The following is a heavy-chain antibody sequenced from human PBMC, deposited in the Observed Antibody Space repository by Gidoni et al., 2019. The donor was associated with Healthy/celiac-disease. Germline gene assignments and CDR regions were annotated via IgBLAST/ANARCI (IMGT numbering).Heavy chain of an antibody. CDR2: IRSSGSTI. J-gene: IGHJ6*02. CDR3: ARGEAPRFLEWSLYYYYGMDV. V-gene: IGHV3-48*03. Sequence: EVQLVESGGGLVQPGGSLILSCAASGFPFSSYEMNWVRQAPGKGVEWVSYIRSSGSTIYYADSVKGRFTISRDNAKNSLYLQMNSLRAEDTAVYYCARGEAPRFLEWSLYYYYGMDVWGQGTTVTVSS. D-gene: IGHD3-3*01. CDR1: GFPFSSYE.